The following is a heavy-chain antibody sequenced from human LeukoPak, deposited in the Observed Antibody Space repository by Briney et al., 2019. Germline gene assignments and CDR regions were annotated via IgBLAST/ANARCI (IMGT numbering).Heavy chain of an antibody. CDR2: ISAHNGNT. V-gene: IGHV1-18*01. Sequence: GASVKVSCKASGYAXITNGISGVRQAPGQGLEWMGWISAHNGNTKYAQKFQGRVTMTTDTSTSTAYMELRSLRSDDTAVYYCARDYNFVPDYWGQGTLVTVSS. J-gene: IGHJ4*02. CDR3: ARDYNFVPDY. D-gene: IGHD1-20*01. CDR1: GYAXITNG.